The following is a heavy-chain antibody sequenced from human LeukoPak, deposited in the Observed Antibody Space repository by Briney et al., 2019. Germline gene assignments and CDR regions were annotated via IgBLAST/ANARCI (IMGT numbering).Heavy chain of an antibody. CDR2: IIPIFGTA. D-gene: IGHD3-10*01. V-gene: IGHV1-69*13. J-gene: IGHJ5*02. Sequence: SVKVSCKTSGYTFSTYGINWVRQAPGQGLEWMGGIIPIFGTANYAQKFQGRVTITADESTSTAYMELSSLRSEDTAVYYCARARPARESWFDPWGQGTLVTVSS. CDR3: ARARPARESWFDP. CDR1: GYTFSTYG.